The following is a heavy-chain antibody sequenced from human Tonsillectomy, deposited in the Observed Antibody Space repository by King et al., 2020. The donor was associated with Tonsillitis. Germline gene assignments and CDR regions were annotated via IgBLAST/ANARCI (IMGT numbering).Heavy chain of an antibody. D-gene: IGHD2-2*02. Sequence: VQLVESGGGVVQPGRSLRLSWAASGFTFSSYGMHWGRQAPGKGREWVAVIWYDGSNKYYADYVKGRFTISRENSKNTRYLQMNSLRAGDTAVYYCARDTDIVVVPAAILTHYGMDVWGQGTTVTVSS. J-gene: IGHJ6*02. CDR2: IWYDGSNK. CDR1: GFTFSSYG. V-gene: IGHV3-33*01. CDR3: ARDTDIVVVPAAILTHYGMDV.